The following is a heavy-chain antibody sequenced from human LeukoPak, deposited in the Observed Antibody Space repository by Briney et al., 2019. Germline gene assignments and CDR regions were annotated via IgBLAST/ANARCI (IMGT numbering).Heavy chain of an antibody. Sequence: GGSLRLSCAASGFTFSDYAMTWVRQTPGKGLESVSVISGGGDSTDYADSMKGRFTISRDNSKNTLYLQMNSLRAEDTALYYCAKLGCTGTFCYANYWGQGTLVTVSS. CDR1: GFTFSDYA. D-gene: IGHD2-2*01. V-gene: IGHV3-23*01. CDR2: ISGGGDST. J-gene: IGHJ4*02. CDR3: AKLGCTGTFCYANY.